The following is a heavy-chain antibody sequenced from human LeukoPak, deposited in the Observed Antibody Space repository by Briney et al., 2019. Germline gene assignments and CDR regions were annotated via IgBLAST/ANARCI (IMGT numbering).Heavy chain of an antibody. D-gene: IGHD5-12*01. CDR2: IYYSGII. V-gene: IGHV4-59*01. CDR3: ARVTGYMVEDYFDY. Sequence: SETLSLTCTVSGDSISNAYWSWIRQPPGKALEWIGYIYYSGIIKYNPSLKSRATISVDTSKNQFSLRLSSVTAADTAVYYCARVTGYMVEDYFDYWGQGTLVTVSS. J-gene: IGHJ4*02. CDR1: GDSISNAY.